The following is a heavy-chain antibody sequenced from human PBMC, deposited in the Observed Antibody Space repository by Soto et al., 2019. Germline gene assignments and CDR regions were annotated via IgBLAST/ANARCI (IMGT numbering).Heavy chain of an antibody. J-gene: IGHJ6*04. CDR3: ARGSIEEWLPGGYYYYGMDV. D-gene: IGHD3-3*01. CDR1: GGSISSYY. CDR2: IYYSGST. Sequence: PSETLSLTCTVSGGSISSYYWSWIRQPPGKGLEWIGYIYYSGSTNYNPSLKSRVTISVDTSKNQFSLKLSSVTAADTAVYYCARGSIEEWLPGGYYYYGMDVWGKGTTVTVSS. V-gene: IGHV4-59*01.